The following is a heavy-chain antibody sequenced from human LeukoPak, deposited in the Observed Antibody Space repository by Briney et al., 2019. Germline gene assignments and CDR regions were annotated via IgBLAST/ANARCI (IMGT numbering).Heavy chain of an antibody. CDR3: ARATGIAVAGNWFDP. D-gene: IGHD6-19*01. Sequence: ASVKVSCKASGGTFSSYAISWVRQAPGQGLEWMGGIIPIFGTANYAQKFQGRATITTDESTSTAYMELSSLRSEDTAVYYCARATGIAVAGNWFDPWGQGTLVTVSS. CDR2: IIPIFGTA. CDR1: GGTFSSYA. V-gene: IGHV1-69*05. J-gene: IGHJ5*02.